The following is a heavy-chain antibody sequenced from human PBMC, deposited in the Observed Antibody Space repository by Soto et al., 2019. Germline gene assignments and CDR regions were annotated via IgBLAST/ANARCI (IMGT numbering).Heavy chain of an antibody. Sequence: SETLSLTCTVSGGSISNYYWSWIRQPPGKGLEWIGYIYYSGSTNYNPSLKSRVTISVDTSKNQFSLKLSSVGAADTAVYYCARGPQYYDILTGFDYWGQGTLVTVSS. CDR2: IYYSGST. CDR1: GGSISNYY. J-gene: IGHJ4*02. V-gene: IGHV4-59*01. CDR3: ARGPQYYDILTGFDY. D-gene: IGHD3-9*01.